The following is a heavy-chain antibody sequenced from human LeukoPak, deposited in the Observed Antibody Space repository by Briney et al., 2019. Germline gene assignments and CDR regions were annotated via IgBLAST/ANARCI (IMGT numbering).Heavy chain of an antibody. CDR2: ITYDGTNK. J-gene: IGHJ4*02. CDR3: ARVEYSSSPHFDY. Sequence: PGRSLRLSCAASGFTFDSYALHWVRQAPGKGLEWLAIITYDGTNKYYADSVKGRFTISRDNSKNTLFLQMNGLRAEDTAVYYCARVEYSSSPHFDYWGQGTLVTVSS. CDR1: GFTFDSYA. V-gene: IGHV3-30-3*01. D-gene: IGHD6-6*01.